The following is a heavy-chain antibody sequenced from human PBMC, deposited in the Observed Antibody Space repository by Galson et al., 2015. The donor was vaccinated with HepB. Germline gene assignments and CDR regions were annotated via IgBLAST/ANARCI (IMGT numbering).Heavy chain of an antibody. V-gene: IGHV3-30*04. Sequence: SLRLSCAASGFTFSSYAMHWVRQAPGKGLEWVAVISYDGSNKYYADSVKGRFTISRDNSKNTLYLQMNSLRAEDMAVYYCARDRGSSGPRIFDYWGQGTLVTVSS. CDR3: ARDRGSSGPRIFDY. CDR1: GFTFSSYA. J-gene: IGHJ4*02. CDR2: ISYDGSNK. D-gene: IGHD6-19*01.